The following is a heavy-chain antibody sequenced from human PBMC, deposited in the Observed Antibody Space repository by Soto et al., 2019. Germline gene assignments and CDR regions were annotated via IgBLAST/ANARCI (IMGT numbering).Heavy chain of an antibody. D-gene: IGHD2-2*01. CDR2: IYYSGST. Sequence: QVQLQESGPGLVKPSQTLSLTCTVSGGSISSGGYYWSWIRQHPGKGLEWIGYIYYSGSTYYNPSLQNRETLSVATYKNQSYQKQSSVAGADTAVYYCARSYAARPSEHYYFKYWGQGTLVTVSS. CDR3: ARSYAARPSEHYYFKY. CDR1: GGSISSGGYY. V-gene: IGHV4-31*03. J-gene: IGHJ4*02.